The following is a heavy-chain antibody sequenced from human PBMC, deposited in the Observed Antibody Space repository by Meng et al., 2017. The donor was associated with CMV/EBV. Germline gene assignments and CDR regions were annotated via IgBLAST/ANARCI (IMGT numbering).Heavy chain of an antibody. Sequence: SVKVSCKASGGTFSNYTISWVRQAPGQGLEWMGRIIPILGIANYAQKFQGRVTITADKSTSTAYMELSSLRSEDTAVYYCAGLFRPGSFDIWGQGTMVTVSS. J-gene: IGHJ3*02. D-gene: IGHD3-10*02. CDR1: GGTFSNYT. V-gene: IGHV1-69*02. CDR2: IIPILGIA. CDR3: AGLFRPGSFDI.